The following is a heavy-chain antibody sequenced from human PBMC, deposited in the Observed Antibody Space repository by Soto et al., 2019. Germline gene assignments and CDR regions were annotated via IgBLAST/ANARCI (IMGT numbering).Heavy chain of an antibody. CDR2: ISAYNGNT. CDR3: AREAPAPYYCCCMDV. J-gene: IGHJ6*04. V-gene: IGHV1-18*03. D-gene: IGHD6-6*01. Sequence: QVQLVQSGGEVKKPGASVKVSCKTSGYSFTTYGISWVRQAPGQGLEWMGWISAYNGNTNYAQKLQGRVTMTTDTDTCTAELSPRSLSSDDIAVYSCAREAPAPYYCCCMDVWREVSTVAVSP. CDR1: GYSFTTYG.